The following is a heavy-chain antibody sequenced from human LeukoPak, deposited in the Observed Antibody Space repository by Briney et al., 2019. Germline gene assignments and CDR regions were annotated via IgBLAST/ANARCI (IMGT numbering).Heavy chain of an antibody. D-gene: IGHD3-22*01. V-gene: IGHV3-53*01. J-gene: IGHJ5*02. CDR1: GFIVSSNY. Sequence: PGGSLRLSCAASGFIVSSNYMSWVRQAPGTGLEWVSIIYNGGSTNYAYSVKGRFTLSRDNSNNTLFLQMNSLRAEDTAVYYCARDPLITYYYDSSGNHADWFDPWGQGTLVTVSS. CDR3: ARDPLITYYYDSSGNHADWFDP. CDR2: IYNGGST.